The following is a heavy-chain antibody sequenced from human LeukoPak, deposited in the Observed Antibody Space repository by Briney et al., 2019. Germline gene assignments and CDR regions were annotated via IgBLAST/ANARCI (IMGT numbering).Heavy chain of an antibody. J-gene: IGHJ4*02. CDR3: AKDQGDY. CDR2: ISDNGAGT. Sequence: GESLRLSCVASGFTYSRYAVSWVRQAPGKGLEWVSSISDNGAGTFYADSVKGRFTISRDNSKNTLYLQMNSLRAADTAVYYCAKDQGDYWGQGTLVTVSS. CDR1: GFTYSRYA. V-gene: IGHV3-23*01.